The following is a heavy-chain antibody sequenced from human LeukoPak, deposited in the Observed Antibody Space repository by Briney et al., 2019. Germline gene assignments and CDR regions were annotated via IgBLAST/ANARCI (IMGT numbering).Heavy chain of an antibody. CDR2: INWNGGGT. Sequence: GGSLRLSCAASGFTFDDYGMSWVRQAPGKGLEWVSGINWNGGGTGYADSVKGRFTISRDNAKHSLYLQMNSLRAEDTALYYCARVEYYYDSSGYFDYWGQGTLVTVSS. V-gene: IGHV3-20*04. CDR1: GFTFDDYG. CDR3: ARVEYYYDSSGYFDY. D-gene: IGHD3-22*01. J-gene: IGHJ4*02.